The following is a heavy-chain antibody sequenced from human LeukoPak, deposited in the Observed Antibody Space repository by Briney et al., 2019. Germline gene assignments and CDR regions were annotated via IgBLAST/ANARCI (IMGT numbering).Heavy chain of an antibody. D-gene: IGHD6-19*01. CDR2: ISSSGTNI. Sequence: LPGGSLRLSCAASGFTFSSYEMNWVRQAPGKGLEWVSYISSSGTNIYYADSVKGRFTISRDNAKNSLYLQMNSLRAEDTAVYYCARVDGIAVAGTDYWGQGTLVTVSS. CDR1: GFTFSSYE. J-gene: IGHJ4*02. V-gene: IGHV3-48*03. CDR3: ARVDGIAVAGTDY.